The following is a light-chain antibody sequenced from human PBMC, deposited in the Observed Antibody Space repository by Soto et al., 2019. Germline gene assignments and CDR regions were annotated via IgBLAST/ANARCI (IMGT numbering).Light chain of an antibody. CDR3: QHYDNWPPRT. Sequence: EIVMTQSPATLSVSPGERATLSCRASQSISTNLAWYQQRPGQAPMLLIYGASTRATGISVRFSGSGSGTEFTLTISSPQSEDFAVYYGQHYDNWPPRTFGQGTKVEIK. V-gene: IGKV3-15*01. J-gene: IGKJ1*01. CDR2: GAS. CDR1: QSISTN.